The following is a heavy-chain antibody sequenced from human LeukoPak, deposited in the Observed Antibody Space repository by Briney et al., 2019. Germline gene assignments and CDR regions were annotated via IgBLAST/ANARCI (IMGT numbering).Heavy chain of an antibody. Sequence: PGGSLRLSCAASGFMFSRYWMSWVRQAPGKGLEWVANIHQDGGEKYYVDSVKGRFTISRDNTKNSMFLQMNSLRAEDTAVYYCFAPFDYWGQGTLVTVSS. V-gene: IGHV3-7*01. CDR3: FAPFDY. J-gene: IGHJ4*02. CDR1: GFMFSRYW. CDR2: IHQDGGEK.